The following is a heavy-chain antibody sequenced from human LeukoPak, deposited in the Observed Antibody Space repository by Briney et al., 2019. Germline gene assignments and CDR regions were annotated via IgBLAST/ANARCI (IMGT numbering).Heavy chain of an antibody. V-gene: IGHV4-38-2*02. CDR1: GYSISSGYY. CDR2: IFHSGST. CDR3: ARLGSGCYARFDY. D-gene: IGHD1-26*01. J-gene: IGHJ4*02. Sequence: SETLSLTCTVSGYSISSGYYWGWIRQPPGKGLEWIGSIFHSGSTYYNPSLKSRVTISVDTSKNQFSLKLSSVTAADTAVYYCARLGSGCYARFDYWGQGTLVTVSS.